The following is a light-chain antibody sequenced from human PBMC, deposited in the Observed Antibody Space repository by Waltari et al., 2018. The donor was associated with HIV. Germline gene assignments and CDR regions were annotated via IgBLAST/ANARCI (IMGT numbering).Light chain of an antibody. J-gene: IGKJ2*01. CDR1: QRVLYSSNNNNY. V-gene: IGKV4-1*01. CDR3: QQYYSAPPT. CDR2: WAS. Sequence: DIVLTQVRDALAVYLGERAAVYCKSSQRVLYSSNNNNYLACYQKKPRQPPKLLIYWASTRESGVPDRFSGSGSGADFTLTISSLQAEDVAVYYCQQYYSAPPTFGQGTKLEIK.